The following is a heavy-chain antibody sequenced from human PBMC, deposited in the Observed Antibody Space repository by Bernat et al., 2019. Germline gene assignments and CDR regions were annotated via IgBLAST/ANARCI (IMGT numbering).Heavy chain of an antibody. CDR2: ISSSSSYT. D-gene: IGHD6-19*01. CDR3: ARAVGVAELFDY. J-gene: IGHJ4*02. V-gene: IGHV3-11*06. Sequence: QVQLVESGGGLVKPGGSLRLSCAASGFTFSDYYMSWIRQAPGKGLEWVSYISSSSSYTNYADSVKGRFTISRDNAKNSLYLQMNSLRAEDTAVYYCARAVGVAELFDYWGQGTLVTVSS. CDR1: GFTFSDYY.